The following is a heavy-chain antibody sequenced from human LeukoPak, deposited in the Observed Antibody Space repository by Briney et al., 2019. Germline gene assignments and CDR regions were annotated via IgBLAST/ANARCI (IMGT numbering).Heavy chain of an antibody. Sequence: SETLSLTCTVSGYSISSGYYWGWIRQPPGKWLEWIGSIYHSGSTYYNPSLKSRVTISVDTSKNQFSLKLSSVTAADTAVYYCARDLDYGGHVDYWGQGTLVTVPS. V-gene: IGHV4-38-2*02. D-gene: IGHD4-23*01. J-gene: IGHJ4*02. CDR1: GYSISSGYY. CDR2: IYHSGST. CDR3: ARDLDYGGHVDY.